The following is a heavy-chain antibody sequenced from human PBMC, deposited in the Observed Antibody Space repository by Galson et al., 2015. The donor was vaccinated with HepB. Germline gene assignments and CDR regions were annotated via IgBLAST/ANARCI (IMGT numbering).Heavy chain of an antibody. CDR3: RSDDILTGYYTHYYYGMDV. J-gene: IGHJ6*02. Sequence: SLRLSCAASGFTFSSYAMSWVRQAPGKGLEWVSGISDSGRSTYYADSVKGRSTISRDNSKNTLYLQMHSLRAEDTALYYCRSDDILTGYYTHYYYGMDVWGQGTTVTVSS. D-gene: IGHD3-9*01. V-gene: IGHV3-23*01. CDR2: ISDSGRST. CDR1: GFTFSSYA.